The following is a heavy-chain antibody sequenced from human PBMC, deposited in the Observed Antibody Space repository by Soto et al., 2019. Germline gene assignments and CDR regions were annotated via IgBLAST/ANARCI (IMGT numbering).Heavy chain of an antibody. CDR3: ARGWARSSSSGLAYYYYGMDV. D-gene: IGHD6-6*01. Sequence: SETLSLTCAVYGGSFSGYYWSWIRQPPGKGLEWIREINHSGSTNYNPSLKSRDTISVDTTKNQFSIKKSSVTAADTVVYYCARGWARSSSSGLAYYYYGMDVWGQGTTVT. CDR1: GGSFSGYY. V-gene: IGHV4-34*01. CDR2: INHSGST. J-gene: IGHJ6*02.